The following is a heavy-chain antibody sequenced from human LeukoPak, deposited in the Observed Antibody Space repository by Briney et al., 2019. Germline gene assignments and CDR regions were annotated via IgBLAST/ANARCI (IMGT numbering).Heavy chain of an antibody. J-gene: IGHJ4*02. CDR1: GFTFSNER. CDR2: IDSDGSSA. V-gene: IGHV3-74*03. Sequence: GGSLSLACAASGFTFSNERMHWVRQAPGKGLFWVSYIDSDGSSATYADSVKGRFIISRDNARSTVYLNMNSLRAEDTGVYFCAKSAPPLPYWGQGTQVTVSS. CDR3: AKSAPPLPY.